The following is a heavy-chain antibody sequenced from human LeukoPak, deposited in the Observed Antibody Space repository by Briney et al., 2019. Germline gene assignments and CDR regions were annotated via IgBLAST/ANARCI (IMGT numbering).Heavy chain of an antibody. J-gene: IGHJ6*01. V-gene: IGHV4-4*02. CDR2: VSLDGIT. D-gene: IGHD6-19*01. CDR1: SDSISDDSVNKNNW. Sequence: PSGTLSLTCVFSSDSISDDSVNKNNWLNWVRQAPGKGLEWIGDVSLDGITNYNPSLLGRVTISLDKSAKQVSLRLTSVTAADTAIYYCARDSSAPRSYFALDVWGQGTTVTVSS. CDR3: ARDSSAPRSYFALDV.